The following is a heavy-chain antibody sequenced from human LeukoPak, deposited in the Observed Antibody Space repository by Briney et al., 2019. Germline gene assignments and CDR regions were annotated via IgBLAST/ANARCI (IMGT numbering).Heavy chain of an antibody. CDR3: AKAACTTSCYYNC. V-gene: IGHV3-23*01. CDR1: GFTFSTYA. J-gene: IGHJ4*02. CDR2: ISGTDGST. Sequence: GGSLRLSCAASGFTFSTYATSWVRQAPGKGLEWVSAISGTDGSTYYADSVKGRFTISRDNSKNTLYLQMNSLRAEDTAVYYCAKAACTTSCYYNCWGQGTLVTVSS. D-gene: IGHD2-2*01.